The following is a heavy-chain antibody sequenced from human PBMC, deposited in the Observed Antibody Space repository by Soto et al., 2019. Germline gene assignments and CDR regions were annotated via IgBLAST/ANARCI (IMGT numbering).Heavy chain of an antibody. V-gene: IGHV3-23*01. Sequence: PGGSLRLSCAASVFSFSSYGMSWVRQAPGKGLEWVSGISGFGDSTYYADSVKGRFTISRDNSENTLYLQMNSLRAEDTAVYFCAKDAVVVVPAVIRNWFDPWGQGTQVTV. J-gene: IGHJ5*02. CDR3: AKDAVVVVPAVIRNWFDP. D-gene: IGHD2-2*01. CDR2: ISGFGDST. CDR1: VFSFSSYG.